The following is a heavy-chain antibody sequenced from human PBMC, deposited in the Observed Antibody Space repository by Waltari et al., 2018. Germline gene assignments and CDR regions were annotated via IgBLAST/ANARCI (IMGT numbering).Heavy chain of an antibody. D-gene: IGHD3-3*01. CDR3: VRGQGFLLDY. V-gene: IGHV3-7*01. CDR1: KFTFSAFW. CDR2: IKEDGSET. J-gene: IGHJ4*02. Sequence: EVQLVESGGGLVQPGGSLRLSCAASKFTFSAFWMNWVRQAPGKGLEWGAIIKEDGSETHFVDSVKGRFTISRDNARNLLFLQMNNLRAEDTAVYYCVRGQGFLLDYWGQGTLVTVSS.